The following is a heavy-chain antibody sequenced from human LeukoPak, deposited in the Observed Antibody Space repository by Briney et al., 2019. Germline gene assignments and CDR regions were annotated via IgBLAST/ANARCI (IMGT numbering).Heavy chain of an antibody. CDR2: INPDGSTI. J-gene: IGHJ4*02. V-gene: IGHV3-74*01. Sequence: GGSLRLSCAASGFSFSNYWVHWVRQAPGKGLVWVSRINPDGSTINYADSVKGRFTISRDNAKNTLYLQMNSLRAEDTAVYYCATAGNYRFDYWGQGTLVTVSS. D-gene: IGHD1-7*01. CDR3: ATAGNYRFDY. CDR1: GFSFSNYW.